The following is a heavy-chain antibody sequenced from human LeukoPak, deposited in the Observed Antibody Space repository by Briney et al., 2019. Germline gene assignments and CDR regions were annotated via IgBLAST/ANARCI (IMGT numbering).Heavy chain of an antibody. V-gene: IGHV3-74*03. CDR1: GFTFSNYW. D-gene: IGHD5-24*01. CDR2: IDNAGSIT. J-gene: IGHJ4*02. CDR3: ARDWVYKIDY. Sequence: QAGGSLRLSCAASGFTFSNYWIHWVRQAPGKGLVWVSRIDNAGSITTYADSVKGRFTISRDNAKNTLTLQMNSLRVEDTAVYFCARDWVYKIDYWGRGTLVTVSS.